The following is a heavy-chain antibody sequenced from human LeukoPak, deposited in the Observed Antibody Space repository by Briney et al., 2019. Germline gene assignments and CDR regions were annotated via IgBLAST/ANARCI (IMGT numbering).Heavy chain of an antibody. V-gene: IGHV4-4*07. CDR2: IYTSGRT. CDR1: GGSISSYY. D-gene: IGHD6-19*01. J-gene: IGHJ4*02. Sequence: SETLSLTCTVSGGSISSYYWSWIRQPAGKGLEWIGRIYTSGRTNYNPSLKSRVTMSVDTSKNQFSLKLRSVTAADTAVYYCARDLDSSGWCNFDYWGQGTLVTVSS. CDR3: ARDLDSSGWCNFDY.